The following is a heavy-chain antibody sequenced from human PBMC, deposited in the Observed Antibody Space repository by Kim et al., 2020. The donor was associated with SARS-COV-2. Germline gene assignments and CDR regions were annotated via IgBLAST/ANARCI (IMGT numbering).Heavy chain of an antibody. V-gene: IGHV4-59*09. J-gene: IGHJ5*02. CDR3: ARGAVAGTLNWFDP. Sequence: NPSLKSRVTISVDTSKKQFSLKLSSVTAADTAVYYCARGAVAGTLNWFDPWGQGTLVTVSS. D-gene: IGHD6-19*01.